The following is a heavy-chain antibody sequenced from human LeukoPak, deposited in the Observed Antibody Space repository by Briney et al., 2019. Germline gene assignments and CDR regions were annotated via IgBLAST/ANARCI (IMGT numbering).Heavy chain of an antibody. CDR3: ANRLQTSWVMDV. Sequence: SQTLSLTCAVSGGSIRSGDYYWSWIRQSPGEGLEWIGYIYYSGSTNYNPSLKSRVTMSVDTSKNQFSLMLSSVTAADTAVYYCANRLQTSWVMDVWGQGTTVTVSS. CDR2: IYYSGST. CDR1: GGSIRSGDYY. V-gene: IGHV4-61*08. D-gene: IGHD1-26*01. J-gene: IGHJ6*02.